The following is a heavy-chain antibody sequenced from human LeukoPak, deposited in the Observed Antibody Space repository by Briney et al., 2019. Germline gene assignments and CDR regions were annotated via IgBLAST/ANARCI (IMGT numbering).Heavy chain of an antibody. Sequence: SETLSLTCNVSGGSISSSNYYWGWIRQPPGKGLEWIGSIYYSGSTNYNPSLKSRVTISVDKSKNQFSLNLSSVTAADTAVYYCARNSVSMNLDYWGQGTPVTVSS. D-gene: IGHD5/OR15-5a*01. CDR2: IYYSGST. V-gene: IGHV4-39*07. CDR1: GGSISSSNYY. CDR3: ARNSVSMNLDY. J-gene: IGHJ4*02.